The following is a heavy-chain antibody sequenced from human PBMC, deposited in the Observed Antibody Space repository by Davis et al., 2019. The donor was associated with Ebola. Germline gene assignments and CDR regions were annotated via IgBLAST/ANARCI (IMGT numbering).Heavy chain of an antibody. D-gene: IGHD3-9*01. Sequence: ASVKVSCKASGYTFSDYYIHWVQGAPGKGLEWVGLVDPKGGKTVYAEKFQDRVTMTADKFTDTVYMDLSSLRYEDTAVYYCVTLDILTAYIPYAMDVWGQGTTVIVS. CDR1: GYTFSDYY. V-gene: IGHV1-69-2*01. CDR3: VTLDILTAYIPYAMDV. J-gene: IGHJ6*02. CDR2: VDPKGGKT.